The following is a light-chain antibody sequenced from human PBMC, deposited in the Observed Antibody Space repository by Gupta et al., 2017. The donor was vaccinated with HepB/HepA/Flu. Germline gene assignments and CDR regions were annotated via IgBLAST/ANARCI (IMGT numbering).Light chain of an antibody. CDR2: DAS. V-gene: IGKV3-11*01. CDR3: QQRSNWPLT. CDR1: HSVSSY. Sequence: EIVLTQSPATMSLSPGERATLSCRASHSVSSYLPWYQQKPGQAPRLLIYDASNRATGIPARFSGSGSGTYFTLTIHSLEPEDFAVYYCQQRSNWPLTFGGGTKVEIK. J-gene: IGKJ4*01.